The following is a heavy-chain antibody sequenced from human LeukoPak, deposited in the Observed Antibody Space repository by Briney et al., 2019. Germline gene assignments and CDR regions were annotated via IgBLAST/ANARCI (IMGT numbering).Heavy chain of an antibody. J-gene: IGHJ4*02. V-gene: IGHV4-61*01. Sequence: SETLSLTCIVSGGSVSSGSYYWNWIRQPPGKGLEWIGYIYYSGSTNYNPSLKSRVTISVDTSKNQFSLKLSSVTAADTAVYYCARAGNGDYPGPVEFDYWGQGTLVTVSS. D-gene: IGHD4-17*01. CDR3: ARAGNGDYPGPVEFDY. CDR2: IYYSGST. CDR1: GGSVSSGSYY.